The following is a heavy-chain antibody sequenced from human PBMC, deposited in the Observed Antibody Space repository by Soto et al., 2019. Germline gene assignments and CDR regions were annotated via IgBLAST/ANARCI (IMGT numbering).Heavy chain of an antibody. CDR2: ISGSGGST. D-gene: IGHD3-10*01. J-gene: IGHJ4*02. CDR1: GFTFSSYA. CDR3: ANHGSGSPRFWYCDY. Sequence: EVQLLESGGGLVEPGGSLRLSCAGSGFTFSSYAMSWVRQAPGKGLEWVSAISGSGGSTYYADSVKGRFTISSDNSKSALYLQLSSLRAEDTAVYYSANHGSGSPRFWYCDYWGKGTLVTVSS. V-gene: IGHV3-23*01.